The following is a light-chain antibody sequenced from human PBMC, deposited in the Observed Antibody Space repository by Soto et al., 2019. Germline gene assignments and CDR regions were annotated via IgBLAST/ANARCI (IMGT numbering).Light chain of an antibody. CDR1: QSVSSN. CDR3: QQYNIWPLT. V-gene: IGKV3-15*01. Sequence: EIMMTQSPATLSMSPGERATLSCRASQSVSSNLAWYQQKPGQAPRLLIYGASTRATGIPARFSGSGSGTEFTLIISSLQSEDFAVYYCQQYNIWPLTFGGGTKVEIK. CDR2: GAS. J-gene: IGKJ4*01.